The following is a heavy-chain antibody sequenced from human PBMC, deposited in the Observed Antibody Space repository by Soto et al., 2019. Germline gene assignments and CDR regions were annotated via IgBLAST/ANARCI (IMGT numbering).Heavy chain of an antibody. J-gene: IGHJ4*02. CDR2: MSYDGTNE. CDR1: GFSFTHYT. V-gene: IGHV3-30*04. D-gene: IGHD6-19*01. CDR3: ARKWGTYSSASLDY. Sequence: GVSLRLSCAASGFSFTHYTINWVRQAPGKGLEWVAVMSYDGTNEYYADSVKGRFTISRDNSKSTVYLQMNSLTPEDTALYYCARKWGTYSSASLDYWGLGTLVTVSS.